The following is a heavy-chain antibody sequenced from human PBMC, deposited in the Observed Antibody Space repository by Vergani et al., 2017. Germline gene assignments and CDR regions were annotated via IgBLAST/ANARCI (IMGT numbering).Heavy chain of an antibody. CDR2: IWYDGSNK. J-gene: IGHJ6*03. CDR1: GFTFSSYG. Sequence: QVQLVESGGGVVQPGRSLRLSCAASGFTFSSYGMHWVRQAPGKGLEWVAVIWYDGSNKYYADSVKGRFTISRDNSKNTLYLQMNSLRAEDTAVYYCAREPCSSTSCYAYYYYYMDVWGKGTTVTVSS. V-gene: IGHV3-33*01. CDR3: AREPCSSTSCYAYYYYYMDV. D-gene: IGHD2-2*01.